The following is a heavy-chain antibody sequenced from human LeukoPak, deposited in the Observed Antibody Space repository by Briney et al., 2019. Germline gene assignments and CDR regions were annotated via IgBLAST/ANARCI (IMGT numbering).Heavy chain of an antibody. CDR2: ISSSSSTI. CDR1: GFTFSSYS. CDR3: ARQRFLEWLFPNWFDP. Sequence: PGGSLRLSCAASGFTFSSYSMNWVRQAPGKGLEWVSYISSSSSTIYYADSVKGRFTISRDNAKNSLYLQMNSLRAEDTAVYYCARQRFLEWLFPNWFDPWGQGTLVTVSS. J-gene: IGHJ5*02. V-gene: IGHV3-48*01. D-gene: IGHD3-3*01.